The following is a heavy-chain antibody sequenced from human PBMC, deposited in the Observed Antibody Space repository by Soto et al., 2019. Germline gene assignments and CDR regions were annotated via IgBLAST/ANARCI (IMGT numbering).Heavy chain of an antibody. D-gene: IGHD6-19*01. CDR3: ARTRSYSSGWYDAFDI. CDR2: ISAYNGNT. Sequence: ASVKVSCKASGYTFTSYGISWVRQAPGQGLEWMGWISAYNGNTNYAQKLQGRVAMTTDTSTSTAYMELRSLRSDDTAVYYCARTRSYSSGWYDAFDIWGQGTMVTVSS. J-gene: IGHJ3*02. V-gene: IGHV1-18*01. CDR1: GYTFTSYG.